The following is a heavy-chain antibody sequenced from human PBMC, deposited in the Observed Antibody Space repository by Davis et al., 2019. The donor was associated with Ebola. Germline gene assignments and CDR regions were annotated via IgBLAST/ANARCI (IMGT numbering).Heavy chain of an antibody. CDR1: GASISSRSYY. V-gene: IGHV4-39*01. D-gene: IGHD3-9*01. CDR2: FSYGDNT. J-gene: IGHJ5*02. Sequence: SETLSLTCTVSGASISSRSYYWGWIRQPPGKGLEWVGSFSYGDNTHYYNPSLRSRVTISVDTSRNQFSLKLSSVTAADTAVYYCARGRSILTGYRRFDPWGQGTLVTVSS. CDR3: ARGRSILTGYRRFDP.